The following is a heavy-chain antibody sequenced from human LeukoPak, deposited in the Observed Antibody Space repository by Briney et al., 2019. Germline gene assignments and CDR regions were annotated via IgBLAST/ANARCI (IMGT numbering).Heavy chain of an antibody. CDR3: ARRGIVVVAYDY. D-gene: IGHD3-22*01. CDR1: GGSISSYY. V-gene: IGHV4-59*08. Sequence: SETLSLTCTVSGGSISSYYWSWIWQPPGKGLEWIGYIYYSGSTNYNPSLKSRVTISVDTSKNRFSLKLSSVTAADTAVYYCARRGIVVVAYDYWGQGTLVTVSS. J-gene: IGHJ4*02. CDR2: IYYSGST.